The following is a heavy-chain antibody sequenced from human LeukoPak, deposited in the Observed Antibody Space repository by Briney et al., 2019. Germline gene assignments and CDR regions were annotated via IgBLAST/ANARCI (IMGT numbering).Heavy chain of an antibody. Sequence: PGRSLRLSCAASGFTFSSYGMHWVRQAPGKGLEWVAFIRYDGSNKYYADSVDGRFTISRDNSKNTLYLQMNSLRAEDTAVYYCARSTMVRGVRYFDYWGQGTLVTVSS. CDR1: GFTFSSYG. D-gene: IGHD3-10*01. CDR3: ARSTMVRGVRYFDY. J-gene: IGHJ4*02. CDR2: IRYDGSNK. V-gene: IGHV3-30*02.